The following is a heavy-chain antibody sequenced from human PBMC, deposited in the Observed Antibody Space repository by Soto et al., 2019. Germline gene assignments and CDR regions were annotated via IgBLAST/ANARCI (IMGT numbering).Heavy chain of an antibody. V-gene: IGHV1-8*01. CDR2: MNPNSGNT. J-gene: IGHJ3*02. CDR1: VYTFTSYD. CDR3: AHSKYRFARAFDI. D-gene: IGHD2-2*01. Sequence: ASVKVSCKASVYTFTSYDINWVRQATGQGLEWMGWMNPNSGNTGYAQKFQGRVTMTRNTSISTAYMELSSLRSEDTAVYYCAHSKYRFARAFDIWGQGTMVTVSS.